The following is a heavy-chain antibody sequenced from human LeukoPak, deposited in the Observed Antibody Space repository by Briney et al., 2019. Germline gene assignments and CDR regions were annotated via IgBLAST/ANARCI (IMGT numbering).Heavy chain of an antibody. CDR3: ARMYSGSSKDRGWFDP. D-gene: IGHD1-26*01. Sequence: SETLSLTCTVSGGSISSYYWSWIRQPPGKGLEWIGYIYYSGSTNYNPSLKSRVTISVDTSKNQFSLKLSSVTAADTAVYYCARMYSGSSKDRGWFDPWGQGTLVTVSS. CDR2: IYYSGST. J-gene: IGHJ5*02. V-gene: IGHV4-59*01. CDR1: GGSISSYY.